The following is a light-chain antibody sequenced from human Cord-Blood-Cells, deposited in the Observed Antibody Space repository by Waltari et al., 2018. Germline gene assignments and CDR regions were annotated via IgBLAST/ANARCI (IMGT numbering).Light chain of an antibody. CDR1: QSVSSS. Sequence: EIVLTQSPATLSLSPGERATLSYRASQSVSSSLAWYQQKPCQAPRLLIYDASNRATGIPARFSGSGSGTDFTLTISGLEPEDFAVYYCQQRSNWITFGQGTRLEIK. J-gene: IGKJ5*01. V-gene: IGKV3-11*01. CDR2: DAS. CDR3: QQRSNWIT.